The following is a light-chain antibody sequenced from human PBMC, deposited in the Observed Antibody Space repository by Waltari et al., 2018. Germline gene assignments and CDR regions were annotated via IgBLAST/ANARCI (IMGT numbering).Light chain of an antibody. Sequence: EVVMTQSPATLSVSPGERVTLSCRASQSVNRFAAWYQQKPGQAPRLLIYGASTRATGIPARFSGSGSGTEFTLTISSLQSEDFAVYYCQQYNDWPPLTFGGGTKLEIK. CDR3: QQYNDWPPLT. CDR2: GAS. CDR1: QSVNRF. V-gene: IGKV3-15*01. J-gene: IGKJ4*01.